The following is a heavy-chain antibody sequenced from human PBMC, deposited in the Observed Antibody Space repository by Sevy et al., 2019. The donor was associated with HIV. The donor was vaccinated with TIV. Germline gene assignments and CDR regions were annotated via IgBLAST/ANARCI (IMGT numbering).Heavy chain of an antibody. CDR1: GYTFTGYY. J-gene: IGHJ3*02. CDR2: INPNSGGT. V-gene: IGHV1-2*04. Sequence: ASVKVSCKASGYTFTGYYMHWVRQAPGQGLEWMGWINPNSGGTNYAQKFQGWVTMTRDTSISIAYMELSRLRSDDTAVYYCARSKMGYCSSTSGYDGDAFDIWGQGTMVTVSS. CDR3: ARSKMGYCSSTSGYDGDAFDI. D-gene: IGHD2-2*01.